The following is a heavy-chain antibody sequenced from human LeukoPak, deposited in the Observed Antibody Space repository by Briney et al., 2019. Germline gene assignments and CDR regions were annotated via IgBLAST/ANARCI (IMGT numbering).Heavy chain of an antibody. CDR1: GFTFSDYY. J-gene: IGHJ4*02. CDR3: ARERSYYDSSGYYYGQYYFDY. Sequence: GGSLRLSCAASGFTFSDYYMSWIRQAPGKGLEWVSYISRSGTTIYYADSVKGRFTISRDNAKNSLYLQMNSLRAEDTAVYYCARERSYYDSSGYYYGQYYFDYWGQGTLVTVSS. CDR2: ISRSGTTI. V-gene: IGHV3-11*04. D-gene: IGHD3-22*01.